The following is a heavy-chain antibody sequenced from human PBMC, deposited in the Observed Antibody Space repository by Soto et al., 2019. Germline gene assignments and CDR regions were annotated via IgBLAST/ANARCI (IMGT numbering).Heavy chain of an antibody. CDR2: IYPGDSDT. J-gene: IGHJ3*02. Sequence: LGESLKISCKGSGYSFTSYWIGWVRQMPGKGLEWMGIIYPGDSDTRYSPSFQGQVTISADKSISTAYLQWSSLKASDTAMYYCARSPLNIAAADDAFDIWGQGTMVTVSS. CDR3: ARSPLNIAAADDAFDI. CDR1: GYSFTSYW. D-gene: IGHD6-13*01. V-gene: IGHV5-51*01.